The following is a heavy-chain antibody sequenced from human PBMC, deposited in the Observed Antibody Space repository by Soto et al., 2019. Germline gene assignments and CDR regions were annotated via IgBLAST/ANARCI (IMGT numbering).Heavy chain of an antibody. CDR2: INAYNGNT. Sequence: SVKVSCKASGYTFTSYGISWVRQAPGQGLEWMGWINAYNGNTNYAQKLQGRVTMTRDTSMSTAYMELSRLRSDDTAVYYCARGSIVVVPAARDYYYYMDVWGKGTTVTVSS. CDR1: GYTFTSYG. D-gene: IGHD2-2*01. CDR3: ARGSIVVVPAARDYYYYMDV. J-gene: IGHJ6*03. V-gene: IGHV1-18*01.